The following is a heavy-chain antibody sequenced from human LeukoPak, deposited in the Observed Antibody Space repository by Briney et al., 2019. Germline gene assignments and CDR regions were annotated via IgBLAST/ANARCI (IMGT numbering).Heavy chain of an antibody. V-gene: IGHV3-74*03. CDR1: AFSLNAYN. J-gene: IGHJ3*02. Sequence: GGSLRLSCAASAFSLNAYNMNWVRQAPGEGLVWVSRVNSDESTITYADSVEGRFTISRDNAKNTLYLQMNTLRVEDTAVYYCTRSGITPVGGASVGSLTFDTWGPGTMVTVSS. D-gene: IGHD3-10*01. CDR2: VNSDESTI. CDR3: TRSGITPVGGASVGSLTFDT.